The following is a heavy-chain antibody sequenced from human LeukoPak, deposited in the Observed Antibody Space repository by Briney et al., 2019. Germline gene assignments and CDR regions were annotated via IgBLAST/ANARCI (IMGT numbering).Heavy chain of an antibody. Sequence: PGGSLRLTCAASGFSFDTYAMHWVRQAPGQGLEWVALIWHDGSHKFYSHSVRGRFTISSDNSKNAVYLQRNNLRPDDTAVYYCAREIFGSGSYPDLWGEGTLVTVST. V-gene: IGHV3-33*01. CDR1: GFSFDTYA. CDR3: AREIFGSGSYPDL. D-gene: IGHD3-10*01. CDR2: IWHDGSHK. J-gene: IGHJ4*02.